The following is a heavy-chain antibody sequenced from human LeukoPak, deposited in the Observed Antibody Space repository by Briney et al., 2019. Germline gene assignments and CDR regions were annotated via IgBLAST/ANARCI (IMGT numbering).Heavy chain of an antibody. CDR1: GYTFTSYG. V-gene: IGHV1-18*01. J-gene: IGHJ6*03. CDR2: ISAYNGNT. CDR3: ARLKVYCSSTSCYHLYMDV. Sequence: ASVKVSCKASGYTFTSYGISWVRQAPGQGLEWMGWISAYNGNTNYAQKLQGRVTMTTDTSTSTAYMELRSLRSDDTAVYYCARLKVYCSSTSCYHLYMDVWGKGTTVTISS. D-gene: IGHD2-2*01.